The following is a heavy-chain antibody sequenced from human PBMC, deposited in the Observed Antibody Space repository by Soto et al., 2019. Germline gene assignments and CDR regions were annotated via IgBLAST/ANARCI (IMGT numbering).Heavy chain of an antibody. V-gene: IGHV1-18*01. J-gene: IGHJ6*02. CDR2: ISSYNDNT. CDR1: GYTFTTYG. Sequence: QVQLVQSGAEVKKPGASVKVSCKASGYTFTTYGISWVRQAPGQGLEWMGWISSYNDNTNYAQKLQGRVTMTTDTSTNTAYMELRSVRSGDTAVYYCARDGFYEGLGRYSDGSSPPRYYGMDVWGQGTTVTVSS. CDR3: ARDGFYEGLGRYSDGSSPPRYYGMDV. D-gene: IGHD5-18*01.